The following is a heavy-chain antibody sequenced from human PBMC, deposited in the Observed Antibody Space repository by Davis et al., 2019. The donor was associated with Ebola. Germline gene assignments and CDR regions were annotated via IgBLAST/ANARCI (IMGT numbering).Heavy chain of an antibody. CDR3: ARTLAAFWSGYSAFDI. V-gene: IGHV4-34*01. J-gene: IGHJ3*02. Sequence: PSETLSLTCAVYGGSFSGYYWSWIRQPPGKGLEWIGEINHSGSTNYNPSLKSRVTISVDTSKNQFSLKLSSVTAADTAVYYCARTLAAFWSGYSAFDIWGQGTMVTVSS. D-gene: IGHD3-3*01. CDR1: GGSFSGYY. CDR2: INHSGST.